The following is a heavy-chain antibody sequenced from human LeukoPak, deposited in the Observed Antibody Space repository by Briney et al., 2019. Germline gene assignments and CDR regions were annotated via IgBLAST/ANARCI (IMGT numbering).Heavy chain of an antibody. CDR1: GFAFSSYA. D-gene: IGHD3-16*02. CDR3: ALNGREVPSGAFDI. J-gene: IGHJ3*02. Sequence: GGSLRLSCVASGFAFSSYAMTWVRQAPGKGLEWVSAISGNSGSAFYADSVKGRFTISRDNSKNTLYLQMNSLRAEDTAVYYCALNGREVPSGAFDIWGQGTMVTVSS. CDR2: ISGNSGSA. V-gene: IGHV3-23*01.